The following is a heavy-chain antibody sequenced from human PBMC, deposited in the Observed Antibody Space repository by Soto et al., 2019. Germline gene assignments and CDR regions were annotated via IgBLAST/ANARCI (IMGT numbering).Heavy chain of an antibody. D-gene: IGHD3-10*01. CDR2: IYNSGST. CDR1: GGSINNYY. V-gene: IGHV4-59*01. J-gene: IGHJ6*02. CDR3: ARDRGSCSSYPYYYYAMDV. Sequence: PSETLSLTCTVSGGSINNYYWTWIRQPPGEGLEWIGYIYNSGSTNYNPSLKSRVTISVDTSKNQFSLELRSVTAADTAVYFCARDRGSCSSYPYYYYAMDVLGQATTVTVPS.